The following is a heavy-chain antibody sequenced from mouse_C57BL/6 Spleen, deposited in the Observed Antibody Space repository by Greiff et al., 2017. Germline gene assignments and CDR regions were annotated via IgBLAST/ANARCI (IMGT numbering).Heavy chain of an antibody. Sequence: QVQLQQSGAELVRPGSSVKLSCKASGYTFTSYWMAWVKQRPGQGLEWIGNIYPSDSNTHYNQKFKDKATLTADKSASTAYLQLSSLTSEDSAVYYCGRGELRHVSFAYWGQGTLVTVSA. J-gene: IGHJ3*01. CDR3: GRGELRHVSFAY. D-gene: IGHD2-4*01. CDR1: GYTFTSYW. V-gene: IGHV1-61*01. CDR2: IYPSDSNT.